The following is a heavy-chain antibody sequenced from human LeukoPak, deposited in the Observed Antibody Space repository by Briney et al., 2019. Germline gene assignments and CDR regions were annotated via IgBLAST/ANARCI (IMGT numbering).Heavy chain of an antibody. V-gene: IGHV1-46*01. D-gene: IGHD3-16*01. CDR3: AKLATSDTGETY. Sequence: ASVKVSCKASGYTFTINHIHWVRQAPGQGLEWMGVINPSGDSATYAQNFQGRVTMTRDTSTSTVYMELRSLRSEDTAIYYCAKLATSDTGETYWGQGTLVTVSS. J-gene: IGHJ4*02. CDR2: INPSGDSA. CDR1: GYTFTINH.